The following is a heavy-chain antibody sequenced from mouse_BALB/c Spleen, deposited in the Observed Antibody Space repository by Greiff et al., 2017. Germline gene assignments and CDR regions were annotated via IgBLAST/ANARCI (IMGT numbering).Heavy chain of an antibody. Sequence: EVMLVESGGGLVQPGGSLRLSCATSGFTFTDYYMSWVRQPPGKALEWLGFIRNKANGYTTEYSASVKGRFTISRDNSQSILYLQMNTLRAEDSATYYCARDDDWFAYWGQGTLVTVSA. V-gene: IGHV7-3*02. CDR2: IRNKANGYTT. CDR3: ARDDDWFAY. J-gene: IGHJ3*01. CDR1: GFTFTDYY.